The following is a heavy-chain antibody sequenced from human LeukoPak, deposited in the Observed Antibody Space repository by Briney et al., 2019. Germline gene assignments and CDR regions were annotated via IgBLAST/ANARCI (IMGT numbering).Heavy chain of an antibody. CDR2: IIPIFGTA. V-gene: IGHV1-69*13. CDR1: GGTFSSYA. J-gene: IGHJ4*02. Sequence: GASVKVSCKASGGTFSSYAISWVRQAPGQRLEWMGGIIPIFGTANYAQKFQGRVTITADESTSTAYMELSSLRSEDTAVYYCARVRCGSGRWFDYWGQGTLVTVSS. D-gene: IGHD6-19*01. CDR3: ARVRCGSGRWFDY.